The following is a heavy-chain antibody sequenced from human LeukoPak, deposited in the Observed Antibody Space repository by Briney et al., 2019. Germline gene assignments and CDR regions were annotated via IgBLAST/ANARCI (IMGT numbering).Heavy chain of an antibody. CDR3: SRSHDYGGLYFYYYMDV. Sequence: PSETLSHTCTVSGGSISSRSDYWGWIRQTPGKGLEWIGNLDSSGSTYYNPSLKSRVTISVGTSKNQFSLNLRSVTAADTAIYFCSRSHDYGGLYFYYYMDVWGKGTTVTVSS. J-gene: IGHJ6*03. V-gene: IGHV4-39*01. CDR2: LDSSGST. CDR1: GGSISSRSDY. D-gene: IGHD4-23*01.